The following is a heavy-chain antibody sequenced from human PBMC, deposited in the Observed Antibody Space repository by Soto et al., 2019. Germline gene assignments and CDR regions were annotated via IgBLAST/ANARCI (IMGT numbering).Heavy chain of an antibody. CDR3: ARGRISDFWSGYPFVDY. V-gene: IGHV4-30-4*01. CDR2: IYYSGST. CDR1: GGSISSGDYY. J-gene: IGHJ4*02. D-gene: IGHD3-3*01. Sequence: SETLSLTCTLSGGSISSGDYYWSWIRQPPGKGLEWIGYIYYSGSTYYNASLKSRVTISVDTSKNQFSLKLSSVTAADTAVYYCARGRISDFWSGYPFVDYWGQGTLVTVSS.